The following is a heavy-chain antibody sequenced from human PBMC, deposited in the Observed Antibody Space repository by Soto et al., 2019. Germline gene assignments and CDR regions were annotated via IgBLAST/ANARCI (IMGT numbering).Heavy chain of an antibody. CDR1: GYSISSGYY. D-gene: IGHD6-13*01. Sequence: SETLSLTCAVSGYSISSGYYWGWIRQPPGKGLEWLGTTYYGASSYYDPSLRSRITILLDASTNQLSLKLSSVTAADTAVYFCVRVAGSASWYETDSWGQGILVTVSS. CDR3: VRVAGSASWYETDS. V-gene: IGHV4-38-2*01. J-gene: IGHJ4*02. CDR2: TYYGASS.